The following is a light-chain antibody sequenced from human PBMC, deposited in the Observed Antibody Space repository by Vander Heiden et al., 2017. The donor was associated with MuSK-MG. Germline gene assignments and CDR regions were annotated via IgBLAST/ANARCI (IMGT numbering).Light chain of an antibody. V-gene: IGKV1-39*01. J-gene: IGKJ1*01. CDR2: AAS. CDR3: QQIDSTPPVT. CDR1: QSISSY. Sequence: DIQMTQSPSSLSASVGDRVTITCRASQSISSYLNWYQQKPGKAPKLLIYAASSLQRGVPSRFSGSGSGTDFTLTISSLQPEDFATYYCQQIDSTPPVTFGQGTKVEIK.